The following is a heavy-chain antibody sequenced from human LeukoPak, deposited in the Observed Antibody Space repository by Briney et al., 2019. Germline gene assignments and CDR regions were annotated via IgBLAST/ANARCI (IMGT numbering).Heavy chain of an antibody. D-gene: IGHD4-17*01. CDR1: GFTFSSYA. J-gene: IGHJ5*02. V-gene: IGHV3-23*01. CDR2: ISGSGGST. CDR3: TYMTTVFTVDL. Sequence: GGSLRLSCAASGFTFSSYAMSWVRQAPGKGLEWVSAISGSGGSTYYADSVKGRSTISRDNSKNTLYLQMNSLRAEDTAVYYCTYMTTVFTVDLWGQGTLVTVSS.